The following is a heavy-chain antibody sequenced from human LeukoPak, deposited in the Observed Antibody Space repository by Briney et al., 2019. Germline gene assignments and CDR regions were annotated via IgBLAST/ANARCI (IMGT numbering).Heavy chain of an antibody. CDR1: GGSISSGGYY. D-gene: IGHD1-7*01. Sequence: PSETLSLTCTVSGGSISSGGYYWSWIRQHPGKGLEWIGYIYYSGSTYYNPSLRSRVTISTDTSKNQFSLKLTSVTAADTAVYYCARGSNWNYGPPFDYWGQGTLVTVSS. J-gene: IGHJ4*02. CDR3: ARGSNWNYGPPFDY. V-gene: IGHV4-31*03. CDR2: IYYSGST.